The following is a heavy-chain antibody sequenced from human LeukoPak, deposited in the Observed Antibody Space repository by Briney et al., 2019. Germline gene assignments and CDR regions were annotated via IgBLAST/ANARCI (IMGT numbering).Heavy chain of an antibody. D-gene: IGHD6-13*01. CDR1: GFTFSRYG. J-gene: IGHJ4*02. CDR3: AKDLRNMAAGDC. Sequence: PGRSLGLSCAASGFTFSRYGMHWVRQAPGKGLEWVAVVWNDGSNKYYGDSVKGRFTISRDNSKNMLYLQMNSLRAEDTALYYCAKDLRNMAAGDCWGQGTLVTVSS. V-gene: IGHV3-33*06. CDR2: VWNDGSNK.